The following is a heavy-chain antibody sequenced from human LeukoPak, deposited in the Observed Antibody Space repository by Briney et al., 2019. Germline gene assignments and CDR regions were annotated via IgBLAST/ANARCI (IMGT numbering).Heavy chain of an antibody. CDR1: GYTFTGSY. J-gene: IGHJ4*02. CDR2: LNPYSGDT. D-gene: IGHD4-23*01. V-gene: IGHV1-2*04. Sequence: ASVKVSCKASGYTFTGSYLHWVRQAPGQGLEWMGWLNPYSGDTNYAQKFQGWVTMTRDTSISTAYVELRRLKSDDTAVYYCARDMTGYGGNSDYWGQGTLVTVSS. CDR3: ARDMTGYGGNSDY.